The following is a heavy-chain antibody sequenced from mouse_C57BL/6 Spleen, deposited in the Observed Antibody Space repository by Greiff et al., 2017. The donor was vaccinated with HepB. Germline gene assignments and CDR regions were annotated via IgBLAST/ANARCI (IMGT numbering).Heavy chain of an antibody. Sequence: QVQLQQSGAELARPGASVKMSCKASGYTFTSYTMHWVKQRPGQGLEWIGDINPSSGYTKYNQKFKDKATLTADKSSSPAYMQLSSLTSEDSAVYYCARGGNSLAMDYWGQGTSVTVSS. CDR2: INPSSGYT. CDR1: GYTFTSYT. J-gene: IGHJ4*01. CDR3: ARGGNSLAMDY. V-gene: IGHV1-4*01. D-gene: IGHD2-1*01.